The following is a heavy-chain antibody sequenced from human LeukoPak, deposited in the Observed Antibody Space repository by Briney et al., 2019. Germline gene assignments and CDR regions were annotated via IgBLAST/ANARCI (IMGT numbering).Heavy chain of an antibody. V-gene: IGHV1-18*01. J-gene: IGHJ5*02. Sequence: GASVTVSCKASGYTFNTYSINWVRQAPGQRLEWMGWINTDNGNTNFAQKFQGRVTVTTDTSTSAAFMELRSLTSDDTAVYYCARLSTTTRGKVDLWGQGTLVTVSS. CDR2: INTDNGNT. CDR1: GYTFNTYS. D-gene: IGHD1-1*01. CDR3: ARLSTTTRGKVDL.